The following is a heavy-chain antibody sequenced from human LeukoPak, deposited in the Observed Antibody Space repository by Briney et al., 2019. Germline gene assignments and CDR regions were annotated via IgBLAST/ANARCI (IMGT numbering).Heavy chain of an antibody. D-gene: IGHD1-26*01. CDR2: IRYDGSSK. Sequence: GGSLRLSCAASRFIFSSYGMHWVRQSPGKGLEWVAFIRYDGSSKYYADSVKGRFTISRDNSKYTLYLQMNSLRGEDTAVYYCAKASNSGSYGYYFDYWGQGTLVTVSS. J-gene: IGHJ4*02. CDR3: AKASNSGSYGYYFDY. V-gene: IGHV3-30*02. CDR1: RFIFSSYG.